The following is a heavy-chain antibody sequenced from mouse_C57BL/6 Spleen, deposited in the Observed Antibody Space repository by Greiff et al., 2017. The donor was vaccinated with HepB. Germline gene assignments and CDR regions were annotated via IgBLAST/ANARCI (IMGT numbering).Heavy chain of an antibody. Sequence: EVMLVESGGGLVKPGGSLKLSCAASGFTFSSYAMSWVRQTPEKRLEWVATISDGGSYTYYPDNVKGRFTISRDNAKNNLYLQMSHLKSEDTAMYYCARRSSYERFAYWGQGTLVTVSA. D-gene: IGHD1-1*01. CDR1: GFTFSSYA. J-gene: IGHJ3*01. V-gene: IGHV5-4*03. CDR2: ISDGGSYT. CDR3: ARRSSYERFAY.